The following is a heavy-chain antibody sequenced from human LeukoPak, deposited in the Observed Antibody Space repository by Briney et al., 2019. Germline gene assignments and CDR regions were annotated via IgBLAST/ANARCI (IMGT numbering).Heavy chain of an antibody. CDR3: TRGLVVLSATSWAFDI. V-gene: IGHV1-8*01. D-gene: IGHD2-15*01. CDR1: GYTFTSYD. Sequence: ASVKVSCTASGYTFTSYDINWVRQATGQGLEWMGWMNPNSGNTGYAQKFQARVSMTRNTSISTAYMELSSLRSEDTAVYYCTRGLVVLSATSWAFDIWGHGTMVTVSS. J-gene: IGHJ3*02. CDR2: MNPNSGNT.